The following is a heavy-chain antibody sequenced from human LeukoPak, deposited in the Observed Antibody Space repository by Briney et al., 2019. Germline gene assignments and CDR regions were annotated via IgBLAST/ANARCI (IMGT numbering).Heavy chain of an antibody. J-gene: IGHJ5*02. CDR3: ARGAHCSGGSCVVWFDP. D-gene: IGHD2-15*01. V-gene: IGHV1-3*03. Sequence: ASVKVSCKASGYTFTSYDINWVRQATGQGLEWMGWINAGNGNTKYSQEFQGRVTITRDTSASTAYMELSSLRSEDMAVYYCARGAHCSGGSCVVWFDPWGQGTLVTVSS. CDR2: INAGNGNT. CDR1: GYTFTSYD.